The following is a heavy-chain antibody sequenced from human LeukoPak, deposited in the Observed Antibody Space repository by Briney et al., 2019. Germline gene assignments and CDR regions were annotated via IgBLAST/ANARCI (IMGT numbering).Heavy chain of an antibody. J-gene: IGHJ4*02. CDR3: AREYYDARLDY. CDR1: GGSISSYY. CDR2: IYTSGST. D-gene: IGHD3-22*01. Sequence: SETLSLTCTVSGGSISSYYWGWIWQPAGKGLEWIGRIYTSGSTNYNPSLKSRVTMSVDTSKNQFSLKLSSVTAADTAVYYCAREYYDARLDYWGQGTLVTVSS. V-gene: IGHV4-4*07.